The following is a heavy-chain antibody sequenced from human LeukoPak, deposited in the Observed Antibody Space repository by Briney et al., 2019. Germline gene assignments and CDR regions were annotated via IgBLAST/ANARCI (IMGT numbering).Heavy chain of an antibody. V-gene: IGHV1-18*01. D-gene: IGHD3-22*01. CDR2: ISAYNGNT. CDR1: GGTFSSYA. CDR3: ARESKYYYDSSGYHSVIDY. J-gene: IGHJ4*02. Sequence: ASVKVSCKASGGTFSSYAISWVRQAPGQGLEWMGWISAYNGNTNYAQKLQGRVTMTTDTSTSTAYMELRSLRSDDTAVYYCARESKYYYDSSGYHSVIDYWGQGTLVTVSS.